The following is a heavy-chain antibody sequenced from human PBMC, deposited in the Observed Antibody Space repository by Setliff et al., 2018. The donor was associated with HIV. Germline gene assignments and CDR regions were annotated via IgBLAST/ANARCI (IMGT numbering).Heavy chain of an antibody. CDR1: GYSFTGYY. D-gene: IGHD2-15*01. V-gene: IGHV1-2*02. Sequence: ASVKVSCKASGYSFTGYYMHWMRQAPGQGLEWMGWINPNSGGTNYAQKFQGRVTMTRDTSISTAYLDMSRLTSDDTAVYYCARDSSASRTPPLHWGQGTLVTVSS. CDR2: INPNSGGT. J-gene: IGHJ4*02. CDR3: ARDSSASRTPPLH.